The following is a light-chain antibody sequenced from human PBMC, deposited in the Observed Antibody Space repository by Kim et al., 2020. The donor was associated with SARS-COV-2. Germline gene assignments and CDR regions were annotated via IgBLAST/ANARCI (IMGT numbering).Light chain of an antibody. CDR3: QTWGTGIVV. V-gene: IGLV4-69*01. CDR1: SGHSSYA. J-gene: IGLJ2*01. Sequence: QLALTQSPSASASLGASVKLTCTLSSGHSSYAIAWHQQQPEKGPRYLMKLNSDGSHSKGGGIPDRFSGSSSGAERYLTISSLQSEDEAEYYCQTWGTGIVVFGGGTKLTVL. CDR2: LNSDGSH.